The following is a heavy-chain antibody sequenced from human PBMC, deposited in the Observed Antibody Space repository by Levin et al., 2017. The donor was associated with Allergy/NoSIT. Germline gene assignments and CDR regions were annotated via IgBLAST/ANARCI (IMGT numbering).Heavy chain of an antibody. V-gene: IGHV3-11*01. Sequence: PGGSLRLSCAASGFPYGDYYMSWIRQAPGKGLQWMSYISSGFTTVVYADSSRGRFSVSRDNANNSLSLEMSGLGVEDPAGYYCAKLYGDHVDYWGQGTLVTVFS. D-gene: IGHD4-17*01. J-gene: IGHJ4*02. CDR2: ISSGFTTV. CDR1: GFPYGDYY. CDR3: AKLYGDHVDY.